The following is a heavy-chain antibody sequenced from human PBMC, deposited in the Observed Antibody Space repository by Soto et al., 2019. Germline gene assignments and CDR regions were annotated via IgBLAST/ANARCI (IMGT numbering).Heavy chain of an antibody. V-gene: IGHV1-2*02. CDR1: GYTFTGYY. J-gene: IGHJ4*02. D-gene: IGHD5-12*01. CDR3: TRRGFSGYDLYYFDS. Sequence: ASVKVSCKASGYTFTGYYIHWVRQAPGQGLEWMGWINPNNGGTNYAQKFQGRITMTRDTSISTAYVELSRLGSDDTAVYYCTRRGFSGYDLYYFDSWGQGTLVTVSS. CDR2: INPNNGGT.